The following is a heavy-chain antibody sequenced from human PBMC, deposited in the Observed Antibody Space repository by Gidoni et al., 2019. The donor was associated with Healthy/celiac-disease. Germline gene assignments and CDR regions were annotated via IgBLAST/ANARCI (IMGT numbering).Heavy chain of an antibody. J-gene: IGHJ5*02. CDR3: ARRRGLKMGDIVATMLSWFDP. Sequence: QLQLQESGPGLVKPSETLSLTCTVSGGSISSSSYYWGWIRQPPGKGLEWIGSIYYSGSTYYNPSLKSRVTISVDTSKNQFSLKLSSVTAADTAVYYCARRRGLKMGDIVATMLSWFDPWGQGTLVTVSS. D-gene: IGHD5-12*01. CDR2: IYYSGST. V-gene: IGHV4-39*01. CDR1: GGSISSSSYY.